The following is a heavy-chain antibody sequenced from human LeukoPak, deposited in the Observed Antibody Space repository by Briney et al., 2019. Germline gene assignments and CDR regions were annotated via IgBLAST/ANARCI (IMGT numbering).Heavy chain of an antibody. V-gene: IGHV1-8*01. J-gene: IGHJ6*02. Sequence: ASVKVSCKASGYTFTSYDINWVRQATGQGLEWMGWMNPNSGNTGYAQKFQGRVTMTRNTSISTAYVELSSLRSEDTAVYYCARDVIVVVPAAEVYYYYGMDVWGQGTTVTVSS. D-gene: IGHD2-2*01. CDR3: ARDVIVVVPAAEVYYYYGMDV. CDR2: MNPNSGNT. CDR1: GYTFTSYD.